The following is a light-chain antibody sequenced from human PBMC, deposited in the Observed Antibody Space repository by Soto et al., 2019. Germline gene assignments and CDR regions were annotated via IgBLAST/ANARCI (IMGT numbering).Light chain of an antibody. CDR2: GAS. CDR1: QTVYNN. J-gene: IGKJ2*01. CDR3: QHRSHWPPT. V-gene: IGKV3-15*01. Sequence: EIVMTQSPATLSVSPGERATLSCRASQTVYNNLAWYQQKPGQAPRLLIYGASTRATGIPARFSGSGSGTEFTLTISSLQSEDFAVYYCQHRSHWPPTFGQGTKLEIK.